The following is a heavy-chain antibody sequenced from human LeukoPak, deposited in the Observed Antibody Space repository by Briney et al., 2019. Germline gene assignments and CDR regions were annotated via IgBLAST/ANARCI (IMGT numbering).Heavy chain of an antibody. V-gene: IGHV3-33*06. D-gene: IGHD4-11*01. CDR3: AKDAQRGFDYSNSLEY. J-gene: IGHJ4*02. CDR1: QFTLSHYG. CDR2: IWNDGSSQ. Sequence: GKSLTLSCVASQFTLSHYGMHWVRQAPGKGLEWVAVIWNDGSSQYYADSVKGRFTISRDNFQNTVYLQMNSLRAEDTAVYYCAKDAQRGFDYSNSLEYWGQGTLVTVSS.